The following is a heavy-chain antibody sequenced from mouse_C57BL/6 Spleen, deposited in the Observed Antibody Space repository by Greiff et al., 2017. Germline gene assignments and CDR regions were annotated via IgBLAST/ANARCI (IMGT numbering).Heavy chain of an antibody. CDR2: ISDGGSYT. D-gene: IGHD1-1*01. CDR1: GFTFSSYA. Sequence: VQLQQSGGGLVKPGGSLKLSCAASGFTFSSYAMSWVRQTPEKRLEWVATISDGGSYTYYPDNVKGRFTISRDNAKNNLYLQMSHLKSEDTAMYYCAREGKLSSYYYAMDYWGQGTSVTVSS. J-gene: IGHJ4*01. V-gene: IGHV5-4*01. CDR3: AREGKLSSYYYAMDY.